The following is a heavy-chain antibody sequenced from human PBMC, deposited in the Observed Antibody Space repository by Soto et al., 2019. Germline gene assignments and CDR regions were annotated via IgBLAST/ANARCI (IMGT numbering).Heavy chain of an antibody. Sequence: QLRESGPGLVKPSETLSLTCTVSGGSINSNSYYWAWIRQTPGKGLALIASIYFDGSTYYNPSLKSRVTIYVDTSKNQFSLRLTYVTTADTAVYYCAKVMVAATRHTDFDSWGQGTLVTVSS. D-gene: IGHD2-15*01. V-gene: IGHV4-39*02. CDR2: IYFDGST. CDR3: AKVMVAATRHTDFDS. J-gene: IGHJ4*02. CDR1: GGSINSNSYY.